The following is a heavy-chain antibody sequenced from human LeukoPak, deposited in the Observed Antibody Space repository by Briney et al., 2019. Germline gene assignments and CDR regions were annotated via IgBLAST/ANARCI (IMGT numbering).Heavy chain of an antibody. Sequence: GGSLRLSCAASGFTFSTYGMHWVRQAPGKGLEWVAVISYDGSNKYYADSVKGRFTISRDNSKNTLYLQMNSLRAEDTAVYYCASTFGYSGSYNYWGQGTLVTVSS. J-gene: IGHJ4*02. CDR1: GFTFSTYG. D-gene: IGHD1-26*01. CDR2: ISYDGSNK. CDR3: ASTFGYSGSYNY. V-gene: IGHV3-30*03.